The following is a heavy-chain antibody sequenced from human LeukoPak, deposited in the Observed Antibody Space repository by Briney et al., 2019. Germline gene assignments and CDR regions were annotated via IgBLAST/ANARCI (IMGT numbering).Heavy chain of an antibody. D-gene: IGHD2-15*01. CDR2: IYSGGTT. CDR3: ARSQGGLIRFDY. CDR1: GVTFSSNY. Sequence: GSLRLSCAASGVTFSSNYMSWVRQAPGKGLKWCAVIYSGGTTYYTGSVKGRFAISRDNSKTTLHLQMNSLRAEDTAVYYCARSQGGLIRFDYWGQGSLGTVSS. V-gene: IGHV3-53*01. J-gene: IGHJ4*02.